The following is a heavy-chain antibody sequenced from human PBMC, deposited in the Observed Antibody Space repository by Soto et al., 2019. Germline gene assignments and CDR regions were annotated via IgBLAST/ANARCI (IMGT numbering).Heavy chain of an antibody. V-gene: IGHV3-23*01. CDR1: GFTFSNYA. J-gene: IGHJ4*02. D-gene: IGHD1-26*01. Sequence: PGGSLRLSCAASGFTFSNYAMNWVRQAPGKGLEWVSVISGSGGNTYYADSVKGRFTISRDNSKNTLYLQMNSLRAEDTALYYCAKDRLGPTPHVCYNYWGQGTLVTVSS. CDR3: AKDRLGPTPHVCYNY. CDR2: ISGSGGNT.